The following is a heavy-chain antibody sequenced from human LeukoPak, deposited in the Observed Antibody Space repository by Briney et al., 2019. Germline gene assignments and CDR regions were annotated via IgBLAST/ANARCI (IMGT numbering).Heavy chain of an antibody. Sequence: ASVKVSCKASGYTFTRYAMHWVRQAPGQRLEWMGWINAGNGNTKYSQKFQGRVTITRDTSASTAYMELSSLRSEDTAVYYCARPLKVRGAESAFDIWGQGTMVTVSS. CDR3: ARPLKVRGAESAFDI. CDR2: INAGNGNT. CDR1: GYTFTRYA. V-gene: IGHV1-3*01. D-gene: IGHD3-10*01. J-gene: IGHJ3*02.